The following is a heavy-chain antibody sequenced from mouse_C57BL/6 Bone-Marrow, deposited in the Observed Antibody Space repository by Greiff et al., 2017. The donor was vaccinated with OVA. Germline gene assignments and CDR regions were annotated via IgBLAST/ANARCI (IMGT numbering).Heavy chain of an antibody. V-gene: IGHV1-63*01. CDR2: IYPGGGYT. Sequence: QVQLQQSGAELVRPGPSVKMSCKASGYTFTNYWIGWAKQRPGHGLEWIGDIYPGGGYTNYNEKLKGKATLTADKSSSTAYMQFSSLTSEDSAIYYCARGDLNGYYFDYWGQGTTLTVSS. J-gene: IGHJ2*01. CDR1: GYTFTNYW. CDR3: ARGDLNGYYFDY. D-gene: IGHD2-2*01.